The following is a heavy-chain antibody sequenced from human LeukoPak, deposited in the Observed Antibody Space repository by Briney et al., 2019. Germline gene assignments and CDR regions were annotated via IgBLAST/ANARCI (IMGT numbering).Heavy chain of an antibody. J-gene: IGHJ6*03. Sequence: GGSLRLSCAASGFTFSSYAMSWVRQAPGKGLEWVSSIAGSDAGTYYADSVKGRFTISRDNSKNTLYLQMNSLRAEDTAVYYCVKVGGNYGSGSYYYYYYYMDVWGKGTTVTISS. CDR2: IAGSDAGT. V-gene: IGHV3-23*01. CDR3: VKVGGNYGSGSYYYYYYYMDV. CDR1: GFTFSSYA. D-gene: IGHD3-10*01.